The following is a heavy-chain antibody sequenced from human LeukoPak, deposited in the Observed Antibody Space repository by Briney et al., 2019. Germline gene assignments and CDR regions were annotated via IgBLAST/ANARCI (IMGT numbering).Heavy chain of an antibody. CDR1: GGSISSGGYY. J-gene: IGHJ4*02. D-gene: IGHD1-26*01. Sequence: SETLSLTCTVSGGSISSGGYYWSWIRQPPGKGLQWIGYIYHSGSTYYNPSLKSRVTIPVDRSKNQFSLKLSSVTAADTAVYYCARVGGSGSYSLDYWGQGTLVTVSS. V-gene: IGHV4-30-2*01. CDR2: IYHSGST. CDR3: ARVGGSGSYSLDY.